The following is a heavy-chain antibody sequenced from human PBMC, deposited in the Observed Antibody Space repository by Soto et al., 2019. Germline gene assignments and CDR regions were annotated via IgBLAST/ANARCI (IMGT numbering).Heavy chain of an antibody. V-gene: IGHV4-31*03. J-gene: IGHJ5*02. D-gene: IGHD3-22*01. CDR2: IYYSGST. CDR3: ARRKDWYDSSGSQGWFDP. Sequence: QVQLQESGPGLVKPSQTLSLTCTVSGGSISSGGYYWSWIRQHPGKGLEWIGYIYYSGSTYYNPSLKSRVTISVDTSKNQFSLKLSSVTAADTAVYYCARRKDWYDSSGSQGWFDPWGQGTLVTVSS. CDR1: GGSISSGGYY.